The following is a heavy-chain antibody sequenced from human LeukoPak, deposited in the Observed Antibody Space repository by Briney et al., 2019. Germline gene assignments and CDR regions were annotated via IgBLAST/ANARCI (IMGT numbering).Heavy chain of an antibody. J-gene: IGHJ6*02. CDR3: ARDIAAAGTYYYYGMDV. V-gene: IGHV1-8*01. D-gene: IGHD6-13*01. CDR1: GYTFTSYD. CDR2: MNPNSGNT. Sequence: ASVKVSCKASGYTFTSYDINWVRQATGQGLEWMGWMNPNSGNTGYAQKFQGRVTMTRNTSISTAYMELSSLRSEDTAVYYCARDIAAAGTYYYYGMDVWGQGTTVTASS.